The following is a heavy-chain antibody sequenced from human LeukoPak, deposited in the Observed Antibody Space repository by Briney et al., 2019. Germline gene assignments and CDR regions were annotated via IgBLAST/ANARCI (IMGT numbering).Heavy chain of an antibody. Sequence: SQTLSLTCAISGDTVSNKRSAWNWIRQPPSRGLEWLGRTYYRSKWYNDYAVSVKSRITINPDTSKNQFSLQLNSVSPEDTAVYYCARVNSWTEEPDTGFDYWGQGILVTVSS. CDR3: ARVNSWTEEPDTGFDY. CDR1: GDTVSNKRSA. V-gene: IGHV6-1*01. D-gene: IGHD1-14*01. J-gene: IGHJ4*02. CDR2: TYYRSKWYN.